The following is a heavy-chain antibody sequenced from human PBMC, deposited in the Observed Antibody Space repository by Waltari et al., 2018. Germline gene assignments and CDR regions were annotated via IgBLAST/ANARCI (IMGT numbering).Heavy chain of an antibody. CDR1: GGSFSGYH. Sequence: QVQLRQWGAGLLKPSETLSLTCAVYGGSFSGYHWSWIRQPPGKGLEWIGEINHSGNTNQNPSLKSRVTISVDTSKNQFSLKLTAVTAADTAVYYCARNWELRGGMDVRGKGTTVTVSS. CDR3: ARNWELRGGMDV. CDR2: INHSGNT. J-gene: IGHJ6*03. V-gene: IGHV4-34*02. D-gene: IGHD1-26*01.